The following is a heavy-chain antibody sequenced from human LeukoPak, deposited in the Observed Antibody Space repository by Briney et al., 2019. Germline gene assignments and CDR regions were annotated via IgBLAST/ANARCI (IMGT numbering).Heavy chain of an antibody. Sequence: SETLSLTCTVSGGSISSYYWSWIRQPPGKGLEWIGYIYYSGSTNYNPSLKSRVTISVDTSKNQFSLKLSSVTAADTAVYYCARENYDFWSGPTGSYYGMDVWGQGTTVTVSS. J-gene: IGHJ6*02. CDR3: ARENYDFWSGPTGSYYGMDV. CDR1: GGSISSYY. V-gene: IGHV4-59*01. D-gene: IGHD3-3*01. CDR2: IYYSGST.